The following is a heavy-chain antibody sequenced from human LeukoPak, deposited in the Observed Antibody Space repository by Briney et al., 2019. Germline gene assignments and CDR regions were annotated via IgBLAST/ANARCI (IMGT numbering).Heavy chain of an antibody. D-gene: IGHD3-3*01. J-gene: IGHJ6*03. CDR1: GFTFSRYW. CDR3: ARVSITIFGVIRYYMDV. V-gene: IGHV3-7*01. Sequence: GGSLRLSCAASGFTFSRYWTSWVRQAPGKGLEWVANIKQDGSEKYYVDSVKGRFTISRDNAKNSLYLQMNSLRAEDTAIYYCARVSITIFGVIRYYMDVWGKGTTVTVSS. CDR2: IKQDGSEK.